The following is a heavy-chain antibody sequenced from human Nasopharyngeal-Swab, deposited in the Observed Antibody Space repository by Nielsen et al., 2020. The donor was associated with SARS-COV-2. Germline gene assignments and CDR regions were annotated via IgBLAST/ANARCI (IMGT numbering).Heavy chain of an antibody. D-gene: IGHD3-22*01. J-gene: IGHJ4*02. CDR3: ARGRRGYYDSSGEDFDY. CDR2: VYYTGRI. CDR1: GGSISSYY. Sequence: GSLRLSCTVSGGSISSYYWTWIRQPPGKGLEWIGYVYYTGRIKTNPSLKSRVTMSVDTSRNWFSLDLNSVTAADTAVYYCARGRRGYYDSSGEDFDYWGQGTLVTVSS. V-gene: IGHV4-59*01.